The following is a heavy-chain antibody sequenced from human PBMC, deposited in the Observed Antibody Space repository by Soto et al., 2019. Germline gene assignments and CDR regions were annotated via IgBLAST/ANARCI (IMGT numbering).Heavy chain of an antibody. CDR2: IYTSGST. V-gene: IGHV4-4*07. CDR1: GGPINSYY. J-gene: IGHJ4*02. CDR3: ARTSGYFLGYFDY. D-gene: IGHD3-22*01. Sequence: SETLSLTVTVSGGPINSYYCSWIRQPAGKGLEWSGRIYTSGSTNYNPAVKSRVTMSVDTSKNQFSLKLSSVTAADTAVYYCARTSGYFLGYFDYWGQGTRVTDSS.